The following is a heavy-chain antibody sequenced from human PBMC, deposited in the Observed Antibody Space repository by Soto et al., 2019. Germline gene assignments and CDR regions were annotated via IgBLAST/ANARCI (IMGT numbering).Heavy chain of an antibody. V-gene: IGHV3-33*01. CDR3: AREDYSASFDY. CDR1: GFPFSGYG. J-gene: IGHJ4*02. Sequence: QVQLVESGGDVVQPGRSLRLSCATSGFPFSGYGMHWVRQAPGKGLEWVAVIWFDGSKTYHADSVKGRFTISRDDSKNTLYLQMNSLRAEDTAVYYCAREDYSASFDYWGQGTLVTVSS. D-gene: IGHD6-13*01. CDR2: IWFDGSKT.